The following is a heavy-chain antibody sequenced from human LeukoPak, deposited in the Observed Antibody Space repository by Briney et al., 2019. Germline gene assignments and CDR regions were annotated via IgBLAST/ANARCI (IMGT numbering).Heavy chain of an antibody. J-gene: IGHJ5*01. CDR2: IDGSGDNT. CDR3: AKADSYGGNSQLFDF. V-gene: IGHV3-23*01. D-gene: IGHD2-21*01. CDR1: GFTFNTYA. Sequence: PGGSLRLSCAASGFTFNTYAMHWVRQAPGKGLEWVSGIDGSGDNTYYADSVKGRFTISRDNFKDTLFLQMKSLRAEDTAVYYCAKADSYGGNSQLFDFWGQGTLVTVSS.